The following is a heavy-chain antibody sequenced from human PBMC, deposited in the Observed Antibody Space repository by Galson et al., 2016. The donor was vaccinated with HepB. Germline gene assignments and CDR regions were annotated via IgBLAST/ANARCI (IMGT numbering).Heavy chain of an antibody. V-gene: IGHV4-61*01. CDR1: GGSVSNGTYY. CDR2: IYYSGDT. D-gene: IGHD2-15*01. J-gene: IGHJ4*02. Sequence: SETLSLTCTVSGGSVSNGTYYWSWIRQPPGRGLEWIGYIYYSGDTNYNPSLKSRVTISLDTSKNQFSLKLSSVTAADTAVYYCARGRVVYYWGQGTLVTVSS. CDR3: ARGRVVYY.